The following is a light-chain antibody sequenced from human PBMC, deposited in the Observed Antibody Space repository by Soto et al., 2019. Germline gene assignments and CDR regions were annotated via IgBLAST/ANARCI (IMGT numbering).Light chain of an antibody. J-gene: IGKJ4*01. CDR1: QSISSY. CDR2: AAS. V-gene: IGKV1-39*01. Sequence: DIQMTQSPSSLSASVGDRVTITCRASQSISSYLNWYQQKPGKAPKLLIYAASSLQSGVPSRFSGSGSGTDFNHTISSLQPDDFATSYSQQSYSTPLFGGGTKVEIK. CDR3: QQSYSTPL.